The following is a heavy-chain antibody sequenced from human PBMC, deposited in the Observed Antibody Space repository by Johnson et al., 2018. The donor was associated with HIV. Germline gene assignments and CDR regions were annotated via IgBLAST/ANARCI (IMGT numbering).Heavy chain of an antibody. V-gene: IGHV3-33*06. CDR3: AKDHGYWGMYDSSGLDRFDI. J-gene: IGHJ3*02. CDR2: IWYDGTNR. D-gene: IGHD3-22*01. CDR1: GFTFSSYG. Sequence: QVQVVESGGVVVQPGGSLRLSCAASGFTFSSYGMHWVRQAPGKGLEWVAVIWYDGTNRYYGDSVKGRFTISRDNSKNTVYLQMNGLRAEDTAVYHCAKDHGYWGMYDSSGLDRFDIWGQGTMVTVSS.